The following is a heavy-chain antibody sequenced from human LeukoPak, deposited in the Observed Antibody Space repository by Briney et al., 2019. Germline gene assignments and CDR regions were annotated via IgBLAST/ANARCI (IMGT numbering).Heavy chain of an antibody. J-gene: IGHJ4*02. CDR2: ISGSGGST. CDR3: AKVETSGGANCYALDY. D-gene: IGHD2-2*01. CDR1: GFTFSSYA. Sequence: GGSLRLSCAASGFTFSSYAMTWVRQAPDKGLEWVSAISGSGGSTYYADSVKGRFTICIDYSQNTFYLQMNSLSAEDTAVYYCAKVETSGGANCYALDYWGQGTLVTVSS. V-gene: IGHV3-23*01.